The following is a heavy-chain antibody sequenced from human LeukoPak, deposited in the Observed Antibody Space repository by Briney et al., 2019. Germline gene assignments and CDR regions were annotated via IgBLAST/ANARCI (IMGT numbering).Heavy chain of an antibody. V-gene: IGHV4-39*07. CDR3: ARSGDILTGPNYYFDY. Sequence: SETLSLTCTVSGGSISSSNYYWGWIRQPPGKGLEWIGSIYYSGSTYYNPSLKSRLTISLDTSRNQFSLNLTSVTAADTAVYYCARSGDILTGPNYYFDYWGQGTLVTVSS. CDR1: GGSISSSNYY. J-gene: IGHJ4*02. D-gene: IGHD3-9*01. CDR2: IYYSGST.